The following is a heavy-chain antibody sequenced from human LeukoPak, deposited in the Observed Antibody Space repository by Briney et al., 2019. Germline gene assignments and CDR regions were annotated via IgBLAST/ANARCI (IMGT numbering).Heavy chain of an antibody. J-gene: IGHJ6*02. CDR1: GYTFTSYG. CDR3: ARETFFYGSGSYYNWYYYGMDV. D-gene: IGHD3-10*01. V-gene: IGHV1-18*01. CDR2: ISAYNGNT. Sequence: ASVKVSCKASGYTFTSYGISWVRQAPGQGLEWMGWISAYNGNTNYAQKLQGRVTMPTDTSTSTAYMELRSLRADDTAVYYCARETFFYGSGSYYNWYYYGMDVRGQGTTVTVSS.